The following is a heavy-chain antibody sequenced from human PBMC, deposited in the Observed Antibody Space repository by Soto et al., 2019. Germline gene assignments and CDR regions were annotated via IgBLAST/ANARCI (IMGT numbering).Heavy chain of an antibody. D-gene: IGHD1-7*01. CDR2: INPSGGST. V-gene: IGHV1-46*01. Sequence: ASVKVSCKASGYTFTSYYTHWVRQAPGQGLEWMGIINPSGGSTSYAQKFQGRVTMTRDTSTSTVYMELSSLRSEDTAVYYCARTLRGTGTTSGTSPYWYFDLWGRGTLVTVS. CDR1: GYTFTSYY. CDR3: ARTLRGTGTTSGTSPYWYFDL. J-gene: IGHJ2*01.